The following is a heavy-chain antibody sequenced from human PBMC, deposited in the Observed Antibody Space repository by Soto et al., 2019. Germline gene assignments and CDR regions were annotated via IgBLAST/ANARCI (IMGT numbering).Heavy chain of an antibody. CDR3: ATFSGSYFDY. CDR1: GGSISSSSYY. D-gene: IGHD1-26*01. V-gene: IGHV4-39*01. CDR2: IYYSGTT. J-gene: IGHJ4*02. Sequence: SETLSLTCTVSGGSISSSSYYWSWIRQPPGKGLEWIGYIYYSGTTYYNPSLKSRVTISVDMSKNQFSLKLSSVTAADTAFYYCATFSGSYFDYWGQGTLVTVSS.